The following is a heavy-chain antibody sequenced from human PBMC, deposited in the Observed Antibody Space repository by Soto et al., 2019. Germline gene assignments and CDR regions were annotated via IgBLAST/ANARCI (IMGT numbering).Heavy chain of an antibody. D-gene: IGHD4-4*01. Sequence: VQLVQSGTAVKKPGASVKVSCKASRSTFTSSGINWERQAPGKGLAWMGWISAYNGNTNYAQKLQGRVNMTTDTSTSTAYMELRSLRSDDTAVYYCASEPGITVSNKCYSGMDGWGHGTTVNVSS. CDR2: ISAYNGNT. CDR3: ASEPGITVSNKCYSGMDG. J-gene: IGHJ6*02. V-gene: IGHV1-18*01. CDR1: RSTFTSSG.